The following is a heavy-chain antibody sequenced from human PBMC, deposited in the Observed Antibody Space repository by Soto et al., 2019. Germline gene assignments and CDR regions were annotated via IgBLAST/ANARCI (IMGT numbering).Heavy chain of an antibody. CDR3: ARDSADRNYYYYYCGMDV. Sequence: QVQLVQSGAEVKKPGSSVKVSCKASGGTFSSYAISWVRQAPGQGLEWMGGIIPIFGTANYAQKFQGRVTSTADESTSTAYMELSSLRSEDTAVYYWARDSADRNYYYYYCGMDVWGQGTTVTVSS. D-gene: IGHD6-19*01. V-gene: IGHV1-69*01. CDR1: GGTFSSYA. CDR2: IIPIFGTA. J-gene: IGHJ6*02.